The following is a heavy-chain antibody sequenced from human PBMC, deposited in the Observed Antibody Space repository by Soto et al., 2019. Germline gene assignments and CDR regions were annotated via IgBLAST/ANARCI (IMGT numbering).Heavy chain of an antibody. J-gene: IGHJ4*02. CDR3: ARDYPYALDVAGYFDC. D-gene: IGHD6-19*01. CDR2: INHSGST. CDR1: GWSISGYY. Sequence: PATLSLTCADYGWSISGYYWSWLRQPPGKGLEWIGEINHSGSTNYNPSLKSRVTISVDTSKNQFSLKLSSVTAADAAVYYCARDYPYALDVAGYFDCWGQGTPVTVSS. V-gene: IGHV4-34*01.